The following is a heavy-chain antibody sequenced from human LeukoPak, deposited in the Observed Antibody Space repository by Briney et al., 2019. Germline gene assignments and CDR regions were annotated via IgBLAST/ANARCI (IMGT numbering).Heavy chain of an antibody. CDR1: GFTFSSYA. D-gene: IGHD3-22*01. J-gene: IGHJ4*02. CDR3: AKDTYADDSSGYYYY. Sequence: GGSLRLSCAASGFTFSSYAMSWVRQAPGKGLEWVSGISGSGGRTYYADSVKGRFTISRDNSKNTLYLQMNGLRAEDTALYYCAKDTYADDSSGYYYYWGQGTLVTVSS. CDR2: ISGSGGRT. V-gene: IGHV3-23*01.